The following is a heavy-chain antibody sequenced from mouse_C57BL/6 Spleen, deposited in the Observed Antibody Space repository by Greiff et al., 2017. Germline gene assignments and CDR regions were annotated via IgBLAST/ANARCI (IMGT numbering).Heavy chain of an antibody. V-gene: IGHV1-64*01. D-gene: IGHD1-1*01. Sequence: QVQLQQPGAELVKPGASVKLSCKASGYTFTSYWMHWVKQRPGQGLEWIGMIHPNSGSTNYNEKFKSKATLTVDKSSSTAYMQLSSLTSEDSAVYYCAICYYGSSHWYFDVWGTGTTVTVSS. CDR2: IHPNSGST. CDR3: AICYYGSSHWYFDV. J-gene: IGHJ1*03. CDR1: GYTFTSYW.